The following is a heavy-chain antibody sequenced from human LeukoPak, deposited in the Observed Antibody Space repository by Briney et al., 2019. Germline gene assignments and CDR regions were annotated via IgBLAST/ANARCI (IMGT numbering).Heavy chain of an antibody. CDR1: GFNLSDYY. Sequence: GGSLRLSCAASGFNLSDYYMTWIRQAPGKGLEWLSYISNNGYSTYYRDSVKGRFTISRDNAKNSLYLEMNSLTVEDTAVYYCARQKRTFDYWGRGALVTVS. J-gene: IGHJ4*02. V-gene: IGHV3-11*01. CDR2: ISNNGYST. CDR3: ARQKRTFDY.